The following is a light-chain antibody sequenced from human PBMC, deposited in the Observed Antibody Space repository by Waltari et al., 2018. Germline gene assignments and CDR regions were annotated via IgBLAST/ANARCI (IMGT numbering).Light chain of an antibody. Sequence: QSALTQLPSASGPLGQSVTISCTGTSRDVGGYNYVSWYQQHPGKAPKLLIYEVKKRPSGVPDRVSGSRSGNTASRTVAGLQAEDEADFYCTSYAGISMGVFGGWTKLTVL. CDR1: SRDVGGYNY. CDR3: TSYAGISMGV. J-gene: IGLJ3*02. V-gene: IGLV2-8*01. CDR2: EVK.